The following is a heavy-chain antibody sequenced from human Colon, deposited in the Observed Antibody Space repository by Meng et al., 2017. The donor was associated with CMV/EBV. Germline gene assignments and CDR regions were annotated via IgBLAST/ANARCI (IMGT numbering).Heavy chain of an antibody. V-gene: IGHV4-59*11. Sequence: SETLSLTCTVSGDSIRSHYWSWIRQPPGKGLEWMGYIYYSGSATYSPSLRSRITISVDTSKNQFSLNLRSATAADTAMYFCARGLGHASNNSLDYWGQGTLVTVSS. CDR1: GDSIRSHY. CDR3: ARGLGHASNNSLDY. D-gene: IGHD1-1*01. CDR2: IYYSGSA. J-gene: IGHJ4*02.